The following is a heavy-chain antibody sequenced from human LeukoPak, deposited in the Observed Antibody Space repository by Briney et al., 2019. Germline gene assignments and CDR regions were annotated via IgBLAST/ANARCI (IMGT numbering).Heavy chain of an antibody. D-gene: IGHD6-19*01. CDR2: IIPIFATA. Sequence: VNTPCHAYACTFTSNAISWVQQAPGQRLQSIRAIIPIFATANYAQKFQGRVTITADKSTSTAYMELSSLRSEDTAVYYCARDQGSSGWYFDYWGQGTLVTVSS. J-gene: IGHJ4*02. CDR3: ARDQGSSGWYFDY. V-gene: IGHV1-69*06. CDR1: ACTFTSNA.